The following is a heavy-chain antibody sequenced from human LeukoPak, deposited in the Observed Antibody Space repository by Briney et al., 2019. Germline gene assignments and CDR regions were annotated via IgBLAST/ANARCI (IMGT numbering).Heavy chain of an antibody. J-gene: IGHJ4*02. CDR2: MNGRGTK. CDR1: GVNFIRYT. Sequence: GGSLRLSCATSGVNFIRYTIHWVRQAPGKGLEWVCLMNGRGTKYCADSVRGRFTVSRDNRENSLYLQMNSLDTEDTAVYYCAKERDTIYFDYWGPGTRVTVSS. D-gene: IGHD5-24*01. CDR3: AKERDTIYFDY. V-gene: IGHV3-43*01.